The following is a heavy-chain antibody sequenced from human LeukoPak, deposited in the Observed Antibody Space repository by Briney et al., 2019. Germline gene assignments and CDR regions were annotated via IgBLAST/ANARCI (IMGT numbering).Heavy chain of an antibody. J-gene: IGHJ3*02. Sequence: PSETLSLTCAVYSGSFSGYYWSWIRQPPGKGLEWIGEINHSGSTNYNPSLKSRVTISVDTSKNQFSLKLSSVTAADTAVYYCARLTMINAFDIWGQGTMVTVSS. CDR2: INHSGST. V-gene: IGHV4-34*01. CDR1: SGSFSGYY. D-gene: IGHD3-22*01. CDR3: ARLTMINAFDI.